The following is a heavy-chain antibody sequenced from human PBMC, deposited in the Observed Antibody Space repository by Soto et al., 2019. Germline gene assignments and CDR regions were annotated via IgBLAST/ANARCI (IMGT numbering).Heavy chain of an antibody. CDR2: INPDGSAT. J-gene: IGHJ4*02. D-gene: IGHD6-19*01. CDR3: ARDLLSASGWYAPGY. CDR1: GFTFRTYW. V-gene: IGHV3-74*01. Sequence: GGSLRLSCTASGFTFRTYWMHWGRQAPGKGLVWVSRINPDGSATNYADPVKGRFTISRDISKSTVYLQMNSLRPEDTAGYYCARDLLSASGWYAPGYWGRGTLVTVSS.